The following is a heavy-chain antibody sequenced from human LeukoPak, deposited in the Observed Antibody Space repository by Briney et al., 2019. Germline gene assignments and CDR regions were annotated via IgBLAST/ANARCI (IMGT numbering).Heavy chain of an antibody. CDR1: GFTFSSYW. Sequence: GGSLRLSCAASGFTFSSYWMTWVRQAPGKGLEWVANIKRDGSEKHYVDSVKGRFTISRDNAKNSLYLQMSNLRAEDTAVYFCARGGGLDVWGQGATVTVSS. CDR2: IKRDGSEK. J-gene: IGHJ6*02. D-gene: IGHD3-16*01. V-gene: IGHV3-7*03. CDR3: ARGGGLDV.